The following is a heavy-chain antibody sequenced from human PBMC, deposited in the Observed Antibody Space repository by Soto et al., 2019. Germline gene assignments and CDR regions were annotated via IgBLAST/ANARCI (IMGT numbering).Heavy chain of an antibody. CDR1: GGSISSGGYS. J-gene: IGHJ4*02. CDR3: ARAGGLGAVAADY. V-gene: IGHV4-30-2*01. CDR2: IYHSGSS. Sequence: QLQLQESGSGLVKPSQTLSLTCAVSGGSISSGGYSWSWIRQPPGKGLEWIGYIYHSGSSYYNPSLKSRVTISVDRSKNQFSLKLSSVTAADTAVYYCARAGGLGAVAADYWGQGTLVTVSS. D-gene: IGHD6-19*01.